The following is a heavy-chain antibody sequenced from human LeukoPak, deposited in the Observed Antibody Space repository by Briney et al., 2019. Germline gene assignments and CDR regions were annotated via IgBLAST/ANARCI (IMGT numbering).Heavy chain of an antibody. V-gene: IGHV4-59*08. J-gene: IGHJ3*02. D-gene: IGHD6-25*01. CDR2: IYYTGST. CDR3: ARHSGRGNAFDI. CDR1: GGSISSYY. Sequence: SETLSLTCTVSGGSISSYYWTWIRQPPGQGLEWIGYIYYTGSTNFKPSLKRRVTISVDTSKNQISLNLRSVTAADTAVYYCARHSGRGNAFDIWGQGTRVTVSS.